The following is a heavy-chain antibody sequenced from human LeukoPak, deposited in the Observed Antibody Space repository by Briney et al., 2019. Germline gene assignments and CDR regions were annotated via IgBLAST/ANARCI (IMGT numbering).Heavy chain of an antibody. Sequence: GGSLRLSCAASGFTFRSYAMNWVRQAPGKGPEWVSAISGTGDSPHYADSVKGRFTISRDNSKNTLYLQMNSLRAEDTAFYYCAKDIGWFDPWGQGTLVTVSS. CDR2: ISGTGDSP. J-gene: IGHJ5*02. V-gene: IGHV3-23*01. CDR1: GFTFRSYA. CDR3: AKDIGWFDP.